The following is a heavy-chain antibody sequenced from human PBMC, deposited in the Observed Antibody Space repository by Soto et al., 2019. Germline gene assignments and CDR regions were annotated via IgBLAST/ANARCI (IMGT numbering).Heavy chain of an antibody. J-gene: IGHJ4*02. V-gene: IGHV3-30*18. D-gene: IGHD2-21*01. CDR3: AKDYYLPYFGGGLDY. CDR1: GFTFSSYG. CDR2: ISYDGSNK. Sequence: QVQLVESGGGVVQPGRSPRLSCAASGFTFSSYGMHWVRQAPGTGLEWVAVISYDGSNKYYADSVKGRFTITRDNSKNTLYLQMNSLRAEDTAVYYCAKDYYLPYFGGGLDYWGQGTLVTVSS.